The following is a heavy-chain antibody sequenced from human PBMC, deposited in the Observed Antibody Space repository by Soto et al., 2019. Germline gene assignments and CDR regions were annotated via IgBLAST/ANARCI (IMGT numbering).Heavy chain of an antibody. J-gene: IGHJ4*02. V-gene: IGHV4-61*01. CDR2: IYYNGRT. Sequence: SETLSLTCSVSGASVGSGSYYWTWIRQPPGKGLEWIGYIYYNGRTNHSPSLKSRVTISTDTSKNQFSLKLSSVTAADTAVYYCARAFDILTSYYFDYWGQGTLVTLSS. CDR3: ARAFDILTSYYFDY. D-gene: IGHD3-9*01. CDR1: GASVGSGSYY.